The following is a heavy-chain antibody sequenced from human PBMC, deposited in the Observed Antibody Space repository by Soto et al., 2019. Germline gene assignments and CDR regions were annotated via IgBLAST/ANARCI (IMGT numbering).Heavy chain of an antibody. V-gene: IGHV1-2*04. J-gene: IGHJ6*02. Sequence: ASVKVSCKASGYTFTSYGISWVRQAPGQGLEWLGRINPKSGGTSTAQKFQGWVTMTTDTSISTASMELTRLTSDDTAIYYCARGDSTDCSNGVCSFFYNHDMDVWGQGTTVTVSS. CDR3: ARGDSTDCSNGVCSFFYNHDMDV. CDR1: GYTFTSYG. CDR2: INPKSGGT. D-gene: IGHD2-8*01.